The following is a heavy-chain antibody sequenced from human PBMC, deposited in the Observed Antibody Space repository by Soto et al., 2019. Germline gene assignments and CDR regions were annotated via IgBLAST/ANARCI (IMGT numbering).Heavy chain of an antibody. CDR2: IYYSGST. CDR3: ARSLGYCSSTSCYGERYYFDY. CDR1: GGSISSYY. V-gene: IGHV4-59*08. Sequence: SETLSLTCTVSGGSISSYYWSWIRQPPGKGLEWIGYIYYSGSTNYNPSLKSRATISVDTSKNQFSLKLSSVTAADTAVYYCARSLGYCSSTSCYGERYYFDYWGQGTPVTVSS. D-gene: IGHD2-2*01. J-gene: IGHJ4*02.